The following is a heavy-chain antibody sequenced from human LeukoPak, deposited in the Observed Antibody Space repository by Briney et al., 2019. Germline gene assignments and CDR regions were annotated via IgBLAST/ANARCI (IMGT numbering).Heavy chain of an antibody. Sequence: SVKVSCKASGGTFSSYAISWVRQAPGQGLEWMGGIIPIFGTANYAQKFQGRVTITADESTSTAYMELSSLRPEDTAVYYCAGYDSGTYYDWGQGTMVTVSS. D-gene: IGHD1-26*01. V-gene: IGHV1-69*01. CDR2: IIPIFGTA. CDR3: AGYDSGTYYD. J-gene: IGHJ4*02. CDR1: GGTFSSYA.